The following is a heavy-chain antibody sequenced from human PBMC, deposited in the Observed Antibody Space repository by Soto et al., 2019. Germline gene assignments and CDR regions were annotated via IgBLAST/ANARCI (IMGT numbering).Heavy chain of an antibody. D-gene: IGHD6-6*01. J-gene: IGHJ6*02. CDR1: GYSFTSYW. Sequence: PGESLKISCKGSGYSFTSYWISRVRQMPGKGLEWMGRIDPIDSYTNYSPSFQGHVTISADKSISTAYLQWSSLKASDTAMYYCARQTDSSSSNYYYYGMDVWGQGTTVTVSS. CDR2: IDPIDSYT. V-gene: IGHV5-10-1*01. CDR3: ARQTDSSSSNYYYYGMDV.